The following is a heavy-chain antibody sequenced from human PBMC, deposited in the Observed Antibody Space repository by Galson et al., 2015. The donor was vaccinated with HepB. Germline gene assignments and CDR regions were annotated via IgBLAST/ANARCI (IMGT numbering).Heavy chain of an antibody. CDR3: ARGVVPAAIKISLNY. D-gene: IGHD2-2*01. V-gene: IGHV1-3*01. CDR2: INAGNGNT. CDR1: GYTFTSYA. J-gene: IGHJ4*02. Sequence: SVKVSCKASGYTFTSYAMHWVRQAPGQRLEWMGWINAGNGNTKYSQKFQGRVTITRDTSASTAYMELSSLRSEDTAVYYCARGVVPAAIKISLNYWGQGTLVTVSS.